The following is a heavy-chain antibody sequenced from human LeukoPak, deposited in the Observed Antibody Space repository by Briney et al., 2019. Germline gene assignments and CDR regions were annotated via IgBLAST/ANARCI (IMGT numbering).Heavy chain of an antibody. CDR2: IKQDGSEK. Sequence: GGSLRLTCAGYGITLSELWMNWVRQVPGKGLEWVANIKQDGSEKKYVDSVKGRFTISRDNAKNSVYLQMNSLRVDDTAVYYCVGGYGWLPDYWGQGALVTVSS. CDR1: GITLSELW. D-gene: IGHD6-19*01. J-gene: IGHJ4*02. CDR3: VGGYGWLPDY. V-gene: IGHV3-7*04.